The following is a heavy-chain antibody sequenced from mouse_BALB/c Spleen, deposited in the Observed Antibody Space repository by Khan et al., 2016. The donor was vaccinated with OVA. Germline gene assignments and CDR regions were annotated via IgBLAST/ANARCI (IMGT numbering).Heavy chain of an antibody. V-gene: IGHV5-15*02. CDR1: GFTFSDYG. CDR3: AGSWPLHY. J-gene: IGHJ4*01. Sequence: EVELVESGGGLVQPGGSRKLSCAASGFTFSDYGMAWVRQAPGKGPEWIAFISNLAYSIYYAATVTGRFPISRETAKNTLYLEMSTLRSEDTARYDYAGSWPLHYWGQGTSVTVSS. CDR2: ISNLAYSI.